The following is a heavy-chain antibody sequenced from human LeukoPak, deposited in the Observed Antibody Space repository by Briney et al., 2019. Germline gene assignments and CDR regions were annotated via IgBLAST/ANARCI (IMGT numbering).Heavy chain of an antibody. V-gene: IGHV3-30*04. CDR3: AKWGYYGSGSYSVYYYYYMDV. CDR1: GFTFSSYA. J-gene: IGHJ6*03. Sequence: PGRSLRLSCAASGFTFSSYAMHWVRQAPGKGLEWVAVISYDGSNKYYADSVKGRFTISRDNSKNTLYLQMNSLRAEDTAVYYCAKWGYYGSGSYSVYYYYYMDVWGKGTTVTISS. CDR2: ISYDGSNK. D-gene: IGHD3-10*01.